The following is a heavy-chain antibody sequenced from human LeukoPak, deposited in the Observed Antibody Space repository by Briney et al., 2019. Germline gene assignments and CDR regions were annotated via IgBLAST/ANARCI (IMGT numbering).Heavy chain of an antibody. CDR3: AREGYYDSSGYYYVDDY. D-gene: IGHD3-22*01. V-gene: IGHV3-33*01. J-gene: IGHJ4*02. Sequence: PGGCLRLPCAASGYTFSSYSMHWVRKAPGKGLEWVAVVWHDGSNKYYADSVKGRFTISRDNSKNTLYLQMNSLRAEDTAVYYCAREGYYDSSGYYYVDDYWGQGTLVTVSS. CDR2: VWHDGSNK. CDR1: GYTFSSYS.